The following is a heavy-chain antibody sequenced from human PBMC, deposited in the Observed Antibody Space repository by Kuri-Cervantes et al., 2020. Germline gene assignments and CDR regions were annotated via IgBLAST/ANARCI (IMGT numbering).Heavy chain of an antibody. J-gene: IGHJ4*02. Sequence: SETLSLTCTVSGGSISSSSYYWGWIRQPPGRGLEWIGSVYYSGSTYYNPSLNSRVTMSVDTSKNQFSLKLSSVTAADTAVYYCARGRRAARPHYFDYWGQGTLVTVSS. V-gene: IGHV4-39*01. CDR3: ARGRRAARPHYFDY. D-gene: IGHD6-6*01. CDR2: VYYSGST. CDR1: GGSISSSSYY.